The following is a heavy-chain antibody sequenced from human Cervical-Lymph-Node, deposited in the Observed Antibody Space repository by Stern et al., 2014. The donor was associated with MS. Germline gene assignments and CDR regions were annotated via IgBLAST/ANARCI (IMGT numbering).Heavy chain of an antibody. J-gene: IGHJ6*02. Sequence: EVQLVQSGAEVKKPGESLKISCKGSGYSFRSYWIGWVRQMPGRGLQWMGVIYPRDSDTRYSPSFQGQVIISADKDMSTAYLQWNSLKASDTGIYYCATSYGLDVWGQGTKVTVSS. CDR1: GYSFRSYW. CDR2: IYPRDSDT. V-gene: IGHV5-51*01. CDR3: ATSYGLDV.